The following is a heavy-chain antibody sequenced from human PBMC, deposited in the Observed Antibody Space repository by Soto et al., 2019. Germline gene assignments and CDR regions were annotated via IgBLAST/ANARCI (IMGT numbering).Heavy chain of an antibody. Sequence: GGSLRLSCAASGFTFSSYGMHWVRQAPGKGLEWVAVIWYDGSNKYYADSVKGRFTISRDNSKNTLYLQMNSLRAEDTAVYYCARDGPYRYCSSTRCYYYYYGMDVWGQGTTVTVSS. V-gene: IGHV3-33*01. D-gene: IGHD2-2*01. CDR1: GFTFSSYG. J-gene: IGHJ6*02. CDR2: IWYDGSNK. CDR3: ARDGPYRYCSSTRCYYYYYGMDV.